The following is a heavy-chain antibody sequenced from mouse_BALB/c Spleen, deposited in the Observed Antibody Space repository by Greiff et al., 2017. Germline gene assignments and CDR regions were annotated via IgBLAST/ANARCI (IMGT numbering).Heavy chain of an antibody. CDR2: IDPSDSYT. V-gene: IGHV1S127*01. D-gene: IGHD1-1*01. CDR3: TRPHYYGSSYRYFDV. Sequence: QVQLQQPGAELVKPGASVKMSCKASGYTFTSYWMHWVQQRPGQGLEWIGTIDPSDSYTSYNQKFKGKATFTGDTSSSTAYMQLSSLTSEDSAVYYCTRPHYYGSSYRYFDVWGAGTTVTVSS. J-gene: IGHJ1*01. CDR1: GYTFTSYW.